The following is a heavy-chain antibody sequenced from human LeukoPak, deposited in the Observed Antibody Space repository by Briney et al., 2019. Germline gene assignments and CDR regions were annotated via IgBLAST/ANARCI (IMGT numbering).Heavy chain of an antibody. CDR1: GFTVSSNY. J-gene: IGHJ5*02. V-gene: IGHV3-66*01. CDR3: PRGSEWDLLGSCDR. CDR2: IYSGGST. D-gene: IGHD1-26*01. Sequence: GGSLRLSCAASGFTVSSNYMSWVRQAPGKGLEWVSVIYSGGSTYYADSVKGRFTISRDNSKNTLYLQMNSLRAEDTAVYYCPRGSEWDLLGSCDRWGQGTLVTVSS.